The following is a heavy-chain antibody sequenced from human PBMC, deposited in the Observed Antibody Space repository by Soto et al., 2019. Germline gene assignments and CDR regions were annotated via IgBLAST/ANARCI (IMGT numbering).Heavy chain of an antibody. V-gene: IGHV1-3*01. CDR2: INASNGNT. CDR3: ARDIQDIVVVPAAIGGYFDY. CDR1: GYTFTGYY. D-gene: IGHD2-2*01. J-gene: IGHJ4*02. Sequence: ASVKVSCKASGYTFTGYYMHWVRQAPGQGLEWMGWINASNGNTKYSQKFQGRVTITRDTSASTAYMELSSLRSEDTAVYYCARDIQDIVVVPAAIGGYFDYWGQGTLVTVS.